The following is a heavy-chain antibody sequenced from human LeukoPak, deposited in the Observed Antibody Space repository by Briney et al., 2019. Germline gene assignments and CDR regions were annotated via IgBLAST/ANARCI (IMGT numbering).Heavy chain of an antibody. Sequence: GGSLRLSCAASGFTFDDYGMSWVRQAPGKGLEWVSGINWNGGSTGYADSVKGRLTISRDNAKNSLYLQMNSLRAEDTALYYCARDIGDSGGAVAGYWGQGTLVTVSS. CDR3: ARDIGDSGGAVAGY. CDR1: GFTFDDYG. D-gene: IGHD6-19*01. CDR2: INWNGGST. V-gene: IGHV3-20*04. J-gene: IGHJ4*02.